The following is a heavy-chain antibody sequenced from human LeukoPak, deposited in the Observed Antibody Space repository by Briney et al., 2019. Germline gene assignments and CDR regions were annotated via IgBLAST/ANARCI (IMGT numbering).Heavy chain of an antibody. J-gene: IGHJ5*02. CDR1: GYTFTSYA. CDR2: IIPIFGTA. D-gene: IGHD3-22*01. CDR3: ARDHGHVDYYDLNWFDP. V-gene: IGHV1-69*13. Sequence: ASVKVSCKASGYTFTSYAMNWVRQAPGQGLEWMGGIIPIFGTANYAQKFQGRVTITADESTSTAYMELSSLRSEDTAVYYCARDHGHVDYYDLNWFDPWGQGTLVTVSS.